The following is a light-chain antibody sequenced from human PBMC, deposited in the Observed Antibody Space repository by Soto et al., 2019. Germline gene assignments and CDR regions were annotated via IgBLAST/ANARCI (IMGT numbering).Light chain of an antibody. CDR1: SSDVGGYDF. CDR2: EVT. V-gene: IGLV2-8*01. Sequence: QSALTQPPSASGSPGQSVTISCSGTSSDVGGYDFVSWYQQHPGKAPKLMIYEVTKRPSGVPNRFSGSKSGNTASLTVSGLQAEDEADYYCTSYGGSSALQVVVGGGTKLTVL. CDR3: TSYGGSSALQVV. J-gene: IGLJ3*02.